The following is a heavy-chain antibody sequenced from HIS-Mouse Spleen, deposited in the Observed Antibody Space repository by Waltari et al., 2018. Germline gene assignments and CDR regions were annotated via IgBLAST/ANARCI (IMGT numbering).Heavy chain of an antibody. J-gene: IGHJ2*01. V-gene: IGHV3-7*01. CDR3: ARNLNWGDRYWYFDL. D-gene: IGHD7-27*01. Sequence: EVQLVESGGGWVQPGGSLRLSWAASGFTFSTFWMGWVRQAPGKGLEWVANIKQDGSEKYYVDSVKGRFTISRDNAKNSLYLQMNSLRAEDTAVYYCARNLNWGDRYWYFDLWGRGTLVTVSS. CDR2: IKQDGSEK. CDR1: GFTFSTFW.